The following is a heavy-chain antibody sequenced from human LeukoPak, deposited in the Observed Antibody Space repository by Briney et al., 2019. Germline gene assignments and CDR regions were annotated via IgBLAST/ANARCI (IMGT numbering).Heavy chain of an antibody. D-gene: IGHD2-2*01. Sequence: GESLKISCRGSGYSFSSYWINWVRQMPGQGLEWVGIIYPGDSRTKYSPSFQGQVTISADKSISTAYLQWSSLRASDTAMYFRARFKVDDCTSNSCYSQGFDSWGQGTLVTVSS. CDR1: GYSFSSYW. CDR3: ARFKVDDCTSNSCYSQGFDS. V-gene: IGHV5-51*01. CDR2: IYPGDSRT. J-gene: IGHJ5*01.